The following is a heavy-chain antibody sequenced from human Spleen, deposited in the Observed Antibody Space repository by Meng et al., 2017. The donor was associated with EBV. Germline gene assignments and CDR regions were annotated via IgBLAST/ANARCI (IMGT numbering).Heavy chain of an antibody. D-gene: IGHD7-27*01. CDR1: GGSISSDAYY. CDR3: ARTPLYNWGA. J-gene: IGHJ1*01. V-gene: IGHV4-30-4*01. CDR2: IYYSGST. Sequence: QLQESGPGLVKPSQTLSLTCAVSGGSISSDAYYWTWIRQPPGKGLECIGYIYYSGSTYYNPSLKSRITMSVDTSKNQFSLKLTSVTAADTAVYYCARTPLYNWGAWGQGTLVTVSS.